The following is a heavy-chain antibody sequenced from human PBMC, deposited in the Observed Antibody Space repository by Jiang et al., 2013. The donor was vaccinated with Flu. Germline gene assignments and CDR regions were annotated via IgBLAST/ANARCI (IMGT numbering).Heavy chain of an antibody. CDR2: INPSGGST. V-gene: IGHV1-46*03. D-gene: IGHD6-13*01. CDR1: GYTFTSYY. Sequence: GAEVKKPGASVKVSCKASGYTFTSYYMHWVRQAPGQGLEWMGIINPSGGSTSYAQKFQGRVTMTRDTSTSTVYMELSSLRSEDAAVYYCARGLADPGYSSSWYVYWGQGTLVTVSS. J-gene: IGHJ4*02. CDR3: ARGLADPGYSSSWYVY.